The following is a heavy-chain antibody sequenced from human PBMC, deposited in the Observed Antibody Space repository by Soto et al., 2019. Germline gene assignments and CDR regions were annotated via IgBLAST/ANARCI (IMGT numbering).Heavy chain of an antibody. D-gene: IGHD2-2*01. CDR1: GCTFYNYA. V-gene: IGHV3-23*01. Sequence: GGSLRLSCAGSGCTFYNYAMGWVRQATGKGLEWVSAITGSGSDTYYVDSVKGRFTVSRDNSENTLYLQMNSLRAEDTAIYYCAKLGSSSWSPHYYFDYWGQGTLVTVSS. J-gene: IGHJ4*02. CDR3: AKLGSSSWSPHYYFDY. CDR2: ITGSGSDT.